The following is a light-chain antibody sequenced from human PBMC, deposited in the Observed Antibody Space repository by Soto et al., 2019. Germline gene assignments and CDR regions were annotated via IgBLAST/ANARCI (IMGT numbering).Light chain of an antibody. CDR1: QSLTSN. J-gene: IGKJ4*01. Sequence: EIILTQSPATLYVSPGERATLSCRASQSLTSNLAWYQQRPGQAPRLLIYDTSTRATDIPARFSGSGSGTEFNPTIASLQSEDFAVYYCQQYNHWPRMLSFGGGTRV. V-gene: IGKV3-15*01. CDR3: QQYNHWPRMLS. CDR2: DTS.